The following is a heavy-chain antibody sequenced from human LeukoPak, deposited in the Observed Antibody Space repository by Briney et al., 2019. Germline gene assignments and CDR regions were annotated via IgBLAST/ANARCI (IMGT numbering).Heavy chain of an antibody. D-gene: IGHD2-15*01. V-gene: IGHV4-59*08. CDR3: ARMVAATPWGAFDI. CDR2: IYYSGST. CDR1: GGSISSYY. J-gene: IGHJ3*02. Sequence: SETLSLTCTVSGGSISSYYWSWIRQPPGKGLEWIGYIYYSGSTNYNPSPKSRVTISVDTSKNQFSLKLSSVTAADTAVYYCARMVAATPWGAFDIWGQGTMVTVSS.